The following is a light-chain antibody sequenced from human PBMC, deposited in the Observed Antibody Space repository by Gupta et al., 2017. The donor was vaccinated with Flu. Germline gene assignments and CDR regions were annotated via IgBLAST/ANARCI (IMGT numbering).Light chain of an antibody. V-gene: IGLV1-44*01. CDR2: SNN. J-gene: IGLJ1*01. CDR3: AAADDSRNGRV. Sequence: QSVLTQPPAASVPPGQRVTISFSGSSSNLGSNNVTWYQQLPGTAPKLLIYSNNQRPSGVPERFSGSKSGTSASLTISGLQAEDAADYYCAAADDSRNGRVFGTGTKLTVL. CDR1: SSNLGSNN.